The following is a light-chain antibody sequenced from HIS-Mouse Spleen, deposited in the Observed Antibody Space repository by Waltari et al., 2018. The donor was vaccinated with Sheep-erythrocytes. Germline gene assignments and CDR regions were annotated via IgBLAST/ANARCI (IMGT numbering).Light chain of an antibody. CDR3: QAWDSSTAV. Sequence: SYELTQPPSFSVSPGQTASITCSGAKLGDKYACWYQQKPGQSPVLVIYQDSKRPSGIPERFSGSNSGNTATLTISGTQAMDEADYYCQAWDSSTAVFGGGTKLTVL. J-gene: IGLJ2*01. CDR1: KLGDKY. V-gene: IGLV3-1*01. CDR2: QDS.